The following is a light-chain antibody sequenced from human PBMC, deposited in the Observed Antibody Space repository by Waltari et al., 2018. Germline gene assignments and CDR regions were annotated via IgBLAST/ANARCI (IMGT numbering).Light chain of an antibody. CDR2: GQN. CDR3: HSRDTSSTRV. J-gene: IGLJ2*01. CDR1: RLRRSS. Sequence: SSELTQDPAVSVALGQTVRITCQGDRLRRSSASWYQQRPGQSPILVLYGQNNRPSGIPDRFSGSISGNTASLTITGAQAEDEADYYCHSRDTSSTRVFGGGTRLTV. V-gene: IGLV3-19*01.